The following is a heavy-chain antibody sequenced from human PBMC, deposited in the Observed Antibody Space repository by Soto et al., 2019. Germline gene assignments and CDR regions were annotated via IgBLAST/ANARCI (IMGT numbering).Heavy chain of an antibody. CDR3: ARHQLRYNWFDP. D-gene: IGHD2-2*01. CDR2: IYYSGST. V-gene: IGHV4-31*03. Sequence: SETLSLTCTVSGGSISSGGYYWSWIRQHPGRGLEWIGYIYYSGSTYYNPSLKSRVTISVDTSKNQFSLKLSSVTAADTAVYYCARHQLRYNWFDPWGQGTLVTVSS. J-gene: IGHJ5*02. CDR1: GGSISSGGYY.